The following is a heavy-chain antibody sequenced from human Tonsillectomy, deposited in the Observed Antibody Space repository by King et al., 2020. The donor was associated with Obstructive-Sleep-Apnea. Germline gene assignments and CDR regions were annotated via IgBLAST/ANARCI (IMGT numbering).Heavy chain of an antibody. V-gene: IGHV3-30*18. Sequence: VQLVESGGGVVQPGRSLRLSCAASGFTFSSFVIHCVRQAPGKGLEWVAVISYDGSNKYYADSVKGRFTISRDNSRNTLYLQMNSLRADDTAVYYCAKDSTYFGSGSYDYWGQGTLVTVSS. CDR2: ISYDGSNK. CDR1: GFTFSSFV. D-gene: IGHD3-10*01. J-gene: IGHJ4*02. CDR3: AKDSTYFGSGSYDY.